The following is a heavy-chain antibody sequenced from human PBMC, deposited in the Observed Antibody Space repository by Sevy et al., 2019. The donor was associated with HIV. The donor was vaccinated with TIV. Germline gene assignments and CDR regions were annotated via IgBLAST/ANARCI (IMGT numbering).Heavy chain of an antibody. D-gene: IGHD3-10*01. Sequence: GGSLRLSCAASGFSFSSYSVSWVRQAPGKGLEWVSSISSSSNYIYYADSVKGRFTISRDNAKNSLYLQMNSLRAEDTAVYYCARPYGSGSWEAFDIWGQGTMVTVSS. CDR1: GFSFSSYS. V-gene: IGHV3-21*01. J-gene: IGHJ3*02. CDR3: ARPYGSGSWEAFDI. CDR2: ISSSSNYI.